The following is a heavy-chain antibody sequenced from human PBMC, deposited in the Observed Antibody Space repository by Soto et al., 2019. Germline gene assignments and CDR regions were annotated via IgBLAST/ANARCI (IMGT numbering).Heavy chain of an antibody. CDR1: GGSISNYY. J-gene: IGHJ4*02. D-gene: IGHD6-19*01. CDR2: IYYTGST. V-gene: IGHV4-59*01. Sequence: PSETLSLTCTVSGGSISNYYWSWIRQPPGKGLEWIANIYYTGSTIYNPSLKSRITISLDTSKRQLSLKLRSVTAADTAVYYCARKPYSSGWYDYWGQGTLVTVSS. CDR3: ARKPYSSGWYDY.